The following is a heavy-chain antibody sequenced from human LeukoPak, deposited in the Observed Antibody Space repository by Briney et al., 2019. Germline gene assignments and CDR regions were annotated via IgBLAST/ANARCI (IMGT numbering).Heavy chain of an antibody. Sequence: GGSLRLSCAASGLTFSSFWMHWVLQAPGKGLVWVSHIRSDGSTTNYADSVKGRFTISRDNARNTLHLQLNSPRAEDTAIYYCAREGPGYDRSGYRTLRAFDIWGAGRPVTVSS. CDR2: IRSDGSTT. CDR3: AREGPGYDRSGYRTLRAFDI. D-gene: IGHD3-22*01. J-gene: IGHJ3*02. V-gene: IGHV3-74*01. CDR1: GLTFSSFW.